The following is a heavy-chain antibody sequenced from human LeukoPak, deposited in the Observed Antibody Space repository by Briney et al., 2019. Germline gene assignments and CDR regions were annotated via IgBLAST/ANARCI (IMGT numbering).Heavy chain of an antibody. CDR2: ISYDGSNK. V-gene: IGHV3-30*18. CDR1: GFTFSSYG. CDR3: AKDISGRDGYNWWYYFDY. J-gene: IGHJ4*02. Sequence: PGGSLRLSCAASGFTFSSYGMHWVRQAPGKGLEWVAVISYDGSNKYYADSVKGRFTISRDNSKNTLYLQINSLRAEDTAVYYCAKDISGRDGYNWWYYFDYWGQGTLVTVSS. D-gene: IGHD5-24*01.